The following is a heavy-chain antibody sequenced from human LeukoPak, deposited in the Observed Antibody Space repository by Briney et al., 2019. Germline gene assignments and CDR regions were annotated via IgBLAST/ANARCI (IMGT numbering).Heavy chain of an antibody. V-gene: IGHV3-23*01. CDR3: AKDEWQWELPRLGTFDI. CDR2: ISGSGGST. J-gene: IGHJ3*02. Sequence: GGSLRLSCAASGFTFSSYAMSWVRQAPGKGLEWVSAISGSGGSTYYADSVKGRFTISRDNSKNTLYLQMNSLRAEDTAVYYCAKDEWQWELPRLGTFDIWGQGTMVTVSS. CDR1: GFTFSSYA. D-gene: IGHD1-26*01.